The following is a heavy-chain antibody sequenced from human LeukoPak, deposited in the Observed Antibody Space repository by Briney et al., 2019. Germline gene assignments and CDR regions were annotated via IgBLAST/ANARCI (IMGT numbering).Heavy chain of an antibody. V-gene: IGHV1-69*13. J-gene: IGHJ6*02. D-gene: IGHD2-15*01. Sequence: ASVKVSCKASGGTFSSYAISWVRQAPGQGLEWMGGIIPIFGTANYAQKFQGRVTITADESTSTAYMELSSLRSEDTAVYYCARVRCSGGSCYSYYYYYYGMDVWGQGTTVTVSS. CDR2: IIPIFGTA. CDR1: GGTFSSYA. CDR3: ARVRCSGGSCYSYYYYYYGMDV.